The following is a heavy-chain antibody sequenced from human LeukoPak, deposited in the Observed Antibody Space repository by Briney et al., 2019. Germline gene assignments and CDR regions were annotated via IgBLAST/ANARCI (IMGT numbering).Heavy chain of an antibody. Sequence: PGGSLRLSCAASGFTFKDYPMSWVRQAPGKGLEWVSAISDDGGDRKYSVSVKGRFTMSRDNSKSTLYLYMNSLRVEDTAVYYCASLNYGPDYWGQGTLVTVSS. D-gene: IGHD3-16*01. CDR3: ASLNYGPDY. J-gene: IGHJ4*02. CDR1: GFTFKDYP. V-gene: IGHV3-23*01. CDR2: ISDDGGDR.